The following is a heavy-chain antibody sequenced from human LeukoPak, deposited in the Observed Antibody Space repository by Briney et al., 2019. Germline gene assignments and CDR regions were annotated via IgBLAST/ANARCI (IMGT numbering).Heavy chain of an antibody. V-gene: IGHV3-7*01. D-gene: IGHD5-24*01. CDR3: ARDVATISNWFDS. J-gene: IGHJ5*01. CDR1: GFTFSSYW. CDR2: INQDGSEK. Sequence: PGGSLRLSCAASGFTFSSYWMSWVRQAPGKGLEWVANINQDGSEKYYVDSVKGRFTISRDNAKNSLYLQMNSLRAEDTAVYYCARDVATISNWFDSWGQGTLVTVSS.